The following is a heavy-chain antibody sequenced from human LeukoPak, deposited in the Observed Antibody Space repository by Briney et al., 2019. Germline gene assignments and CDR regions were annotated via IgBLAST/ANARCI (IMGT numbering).Heavy chain of an antibody. J-gene: IGHJ4*02. CDR3: ATETIGRHYDY. CDR2: IGSTGTDR. D-gene: IGHD1-14*01. V-gene: IGHV3-21*01. CDR1: GFSFSSSG. Sequence: PGGSLRLSCAASGFSFSSSGINWDRQAPGKGLEWVSSIGSTGTDRYYADSVKGWFTISRDNAKNSLYLQMNSLRAEDTAVYYCATETIGRHYDYWGQGTLLTVSS.